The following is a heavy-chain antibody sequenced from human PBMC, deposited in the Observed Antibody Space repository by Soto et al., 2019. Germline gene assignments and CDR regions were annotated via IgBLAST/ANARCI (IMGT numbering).Heavy chain of an antibody. CDR1: GGSLSTVCHY. CDR3: ARATGTLRSRNCDY. Sequence: TLSLPCSVSGGSLSTVCHYWTWIRQPPGKGLEWIGSIYHTGSTYYSKSLRSRLTMSVDTSKSQFSLRLSYVTAADTAVYYCARATGTLRSRNCDYWGQGSLVTVSS. V-gene: IGHV4-31*03. CDR2: IYHTGST. D-gene: IGHD1-1*01. J-gene: IGHJ4*02.